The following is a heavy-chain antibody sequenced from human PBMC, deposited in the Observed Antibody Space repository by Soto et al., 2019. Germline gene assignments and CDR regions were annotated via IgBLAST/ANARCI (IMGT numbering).Heavy chain of an antibody. D-gene: IGHD3-3*01. CDR2: INPSGGST. CDR3: ARDTPQLRFLEWFPYIMDV. J-gene: IGHJ6*02. Sequence: ASVKVSCKASGYTFTSYYMHWVRQAPGQGLEWMGIINPSGGSTSYAQKFQGRVTMTRDTSTSTVYMELSSLRSEDTAVYYCARDTPQLRFLEWFPYIMDVWGQGTTVTVSS. CDR1: GYTFTSYY. V-gene: IGHV1-46*01.